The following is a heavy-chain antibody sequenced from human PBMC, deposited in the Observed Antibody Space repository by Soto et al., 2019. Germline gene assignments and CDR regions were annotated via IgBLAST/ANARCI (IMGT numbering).Heavy chain of an antibody. CDR3: ARRNYFYALDV. CDR2: INYSGST. CDR1: GGSFSGYY. J-gene: IGHJ6*02. V-gene: IGHV4-34*01. Sequence: SETLSLTCAVSGGSFSGYYWGWVRQPPGKGLEWVGEINYSGSTNYNPSLKTRVTISVDTSKNQVSLKVTSVTAADTAMYYCARRNYFYALDVWGQGTTVTVSS.